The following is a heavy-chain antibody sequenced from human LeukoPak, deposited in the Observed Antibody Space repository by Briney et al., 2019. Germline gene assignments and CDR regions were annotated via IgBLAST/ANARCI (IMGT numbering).Heavy chain of an antibody. CDR2: IYPGDSDT. Sequence: GESLKISFKGSGYRFTNYWLGWVRQMPGKGLELMGIIYPGDSDTRYSPSFQGQVTISADKSISTAYLQWSSLKASDTAMYYCARYVDTAMVRFDYWGQGTLVTVSS. D-gene: IGHD5-18*01. CDR1: GYRFTNYW. V-gene: IGHV5-51*01. CDR3: ARYVDTAMVRFDY. J-gene: IGHJ4*02.